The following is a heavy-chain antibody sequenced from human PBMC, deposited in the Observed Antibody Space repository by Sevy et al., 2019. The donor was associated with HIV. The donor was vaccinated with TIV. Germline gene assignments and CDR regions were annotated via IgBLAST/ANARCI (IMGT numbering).Heavy chain of an antibody. Sequence: ASVKVSCKASGYTFTGYFIHRVRQAPGQGLEWMGWIKPSSGDTKYAQKFQGRVTMTRDTSISAAYMEMSSLRSDDTAVYYCAKVAVGRRGASSGRQRGWFDPWGQGTLVTVSS. CDR2: IKPSSGDT. D-gene: IGHD6-6*01. V-gene: IGHV1-2*02. CDR3: AKVAVGRRGASSGRQRGWFDP. CDR1: GYTFTGYF. J-gene: IGHJ5*02.